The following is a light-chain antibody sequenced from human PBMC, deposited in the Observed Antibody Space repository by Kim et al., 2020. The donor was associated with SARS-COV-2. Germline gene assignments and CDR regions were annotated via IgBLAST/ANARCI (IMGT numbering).Light chain of an antibody. CDR3: CSYAGSYTYV. CDR1: SSDVGDYSY. Sequence: QSALTQPRSVSGSPGQSVTISCTGTSSDVGDYSYVSWYQQHPGKAPKLMIYDVNKRPSGVPDRLSGSKSGNTASLTITGLQTEDEADYYCCSYAGSYTYVFGVGTKVTVL. J-gene: IGLJ1*01. V-gene: IGLV2-11*01. CDR2: DVN.